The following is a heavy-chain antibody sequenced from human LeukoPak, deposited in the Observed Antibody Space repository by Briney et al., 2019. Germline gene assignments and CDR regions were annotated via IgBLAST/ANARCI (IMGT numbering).Heavy chain of an antibody. V-gene: IGHV1-69*05. CDR1: GGTFSSYA. D-gene: IGHD4-23*01. CDR3: ARSRRVTMVVTQPYYYYMDV. CDR2: IIPIFGTA. J-gene: IGHJ6*03. Sequence: SVKVSCNASGGTFSSYAISWVRQAPGQGLEWMGGIIPIFGTANYAQKFQGRVTITTDESTSTAYMELSSLRSEDTAVYYCARSRRVTMVVTQPYYYYMDVWGKGTTVTVSS.